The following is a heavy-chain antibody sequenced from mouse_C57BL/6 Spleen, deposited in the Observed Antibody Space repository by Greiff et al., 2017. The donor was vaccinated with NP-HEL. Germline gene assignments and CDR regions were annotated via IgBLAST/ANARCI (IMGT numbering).Heavy chain of an antibody. CDR3: TSPSGYDVGADWYFDV. J-gene: IGHJ1*03. CDR1: GFTFSDAW. D-gene: IGHD2-2*01. CDR2: IRNKANNHAT. V-gene: IGHV6-6*01. Sequence: EVKLVESGGGLVQPGGSMKLSCAASGFTFSDAWMDWVRQSPEKGLEWVAEIRNKANNHATYYDESGKGRFTISRDNSKSSVYLQMNSLRAEDSGIYYCTSPSGYDVGADWYFDVWGTGTTVTVSS.